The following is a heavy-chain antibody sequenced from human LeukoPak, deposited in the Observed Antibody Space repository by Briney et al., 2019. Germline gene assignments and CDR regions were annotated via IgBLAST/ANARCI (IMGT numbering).Heavy chain of an antibody. Sequence: PSETLSLTCTVSGGSISSSSYYWGWIRQPPGKGLEWIGSIYYSGSTYYNPSLKSRVTISVDTSKNQFSLKLSSVTAADTAVYYCARDRGGDSSGYYPDVLDYWGQGTLVTVSS. J-gene: IGHJ4*02. D-gene: IGHD3-22*01. V-gene: IGHV4-39*07. CDR1: GGSISSSSYY. CDR3: ARDRGGDSSGYYPDVLDY. CDR2: IYYSGST.